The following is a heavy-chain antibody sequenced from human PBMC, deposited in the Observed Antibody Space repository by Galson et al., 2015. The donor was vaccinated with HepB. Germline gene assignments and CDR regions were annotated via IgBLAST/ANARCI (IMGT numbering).Heavy chain of an antibody. CDR1: GYTFTSYY. D-gene: IGHD6-13*01. V-gene: IGHV1-46*01. CDR2: INPSGGST. CDR3: ARGLRRGIAAAGTYAY. J-gene: IGHJ4*02. Sequence: SVKVSCKASGYTFTSYYMHWVRQAPGQGLEWMGIINPSGGSTSYAQKFQGRVTMTRDTSTSTVYMELSSLRSEDTAVYYCARGLRRGIAAAGTYAYWGQGTLVTVSS.